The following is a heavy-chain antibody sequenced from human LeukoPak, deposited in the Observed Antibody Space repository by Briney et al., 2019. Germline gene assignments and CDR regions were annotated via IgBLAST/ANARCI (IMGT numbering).Heavy chain of an antibody. CDR2: IYYSGST. CDR3: ARSIVVVTAIENYYYYYMDV. Sequence: SETLSLTCTVSGGSISSSSYYWGWIRQPPGKGLEWIGSIYYSGSTNYNPSLKSRVTISVDTSKNQFSLKLSSVTAADTAVYYCARSIVVVTAIENYYYYYMDVWGKGTTVTVSS. CDR1: GGSISSSSYY. D-gene: IGHD2-21*02. J-gene: IGHJ6*03. V-gene: IGHV4-39*07.